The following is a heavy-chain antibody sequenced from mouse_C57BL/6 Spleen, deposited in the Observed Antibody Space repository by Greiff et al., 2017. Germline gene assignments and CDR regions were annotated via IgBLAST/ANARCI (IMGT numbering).Heavy chain of an antibody. J-gene: IGHJ1*03. CDR2: INYDGSST. CDR1: GFTFSDYY. V-gene: IGHV5-16*01. D-gene: IGHD5-1*01. CDR3: AREVVPRGYFDV. Sequence: EVMLVETEGGLVQPGSSMKLSCTASGFTFSDYYMAWVRQVPEKGLEWVANINYDGSSTYYLDSLKSRFIISRDNAKNILYLQMSSLKSEDTATYYCAREVVPRGYFDVWGTGTTVTVSS.